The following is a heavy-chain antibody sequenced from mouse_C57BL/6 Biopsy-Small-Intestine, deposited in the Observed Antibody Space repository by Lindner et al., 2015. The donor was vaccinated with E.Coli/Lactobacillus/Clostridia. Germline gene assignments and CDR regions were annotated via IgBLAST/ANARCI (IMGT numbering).Heavy chain of an antibody. CDR2: IDPENGDT. CDR3: ARSPRSSGYYFDY. J-gene: IGHJ2*01. CDR1: GFNIKDDY. Sequence: VQLQESGAELVRPGASVKLSCTASGFNIKDDYMHWVKQRPEQGLEWIGWIDPENGDTEYASKFQGKATITADTSSNTAYLQLSSLTSEDSAVYYCARSPRSSGYYFDYWGQGTTLTVSS. V-gene: IGHV14-4*01. D-gene: IGHD3-2*02.